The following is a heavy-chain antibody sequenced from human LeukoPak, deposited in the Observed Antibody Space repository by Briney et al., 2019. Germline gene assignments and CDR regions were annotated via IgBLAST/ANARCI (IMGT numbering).Heavy chain of an antibody. CDR3: AREIQEYCSSTSCHRPFDY. J-gene: IGHJ4*02. CDR2: ISSSSSYI. V-gene: IGHV3-21*01. CDR1: GFTFSSYS. Sequence: GGSLRLSCAASGFTFSSYSMNWVRQAPGKGLESVSSISSSSSYIYYADSVKGRFTISRDNAKNSLYLQMNSLRAEDTAVYYCAREIQEYCSSTSCHRPFDYWGQGTLVTVSS. D-gene: IGHD2-2*01.